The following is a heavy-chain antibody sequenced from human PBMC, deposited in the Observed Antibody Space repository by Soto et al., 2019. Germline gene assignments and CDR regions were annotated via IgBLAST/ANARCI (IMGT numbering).Heavy chain of an antibody. CDR2: IYYSGST. J-gene: IGHJ4*02. D-gene: IGHD5-12*01. CDR3: AREGGYDYVIDY. V-gene: IGHV4-31*03. CDR1: GGSISSGGYY. Sequence: SETLSLTCTVSGGSISSGGYYWSWTRQHPGKGLEWIGYIYYSGSTYYNPSLKSRVTISVDTSTSTAYMELRSLRSDDTAVYYCAREGGYDYVIDYWGQGTLVTVSS.